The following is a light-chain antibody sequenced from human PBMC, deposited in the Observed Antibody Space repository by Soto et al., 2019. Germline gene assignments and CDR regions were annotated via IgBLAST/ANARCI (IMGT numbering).Light chain of an antibody. J-gene: IGLJ2*01. V-gene: IGLV2-14*03. CDR2: DVN. Sequence: QSALTQPASVSGSPGQSITISCTGTSSDIGAYNYVSWYQQHPGKAPELMIYDVNIRPSGVSNRFSGSKSGNTASLTISGLQAEDEADYYCTSWTTSTTMIFGGGTKVTVL. CDR3: TSWTTSTTMI. CDR1: SSDIGAYNY.